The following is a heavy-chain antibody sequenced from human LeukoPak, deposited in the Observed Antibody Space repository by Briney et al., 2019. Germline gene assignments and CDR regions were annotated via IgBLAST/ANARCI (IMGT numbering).Heavy chain of an antibody. V-gene: IGHV3-7*03. D-gene: IGHD4-17*01. J-gene: IGHJ3*02. CDR1: GFTFSSYW. CDR2: IKQDGSEK. CDR3: ARMTTNDAFDI. Sequence: GGSLRLSCAASGFTFSSYWMSWVRQAPGKGLEWVANIKQDGSEKYYVDSVKGRFTISRDNAKDSLYLQMNSLRAEDTAVYYCARMTTNDAFDIWGQGTMVTVSS.